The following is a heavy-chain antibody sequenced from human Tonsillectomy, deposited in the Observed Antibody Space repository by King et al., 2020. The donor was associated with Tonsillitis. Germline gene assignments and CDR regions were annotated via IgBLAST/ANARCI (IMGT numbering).Heavy chain of an antibody. J-gene: IGHJ5*02. CDR2: ISNTGCAM. Sequence: VQLVESGGGLVKPGGSLRLSCAASGFSISDYYMSWIRQAPGKGLEWISYISNTGCAMYYADSVKGRFTISRDIAKNSLYLQMNSLGAEDTAVYYCARNPGGWFDPWGQGTLVTVSS. V-gene: IGHV3-11*01. D-gene: IGHD3-16*01. CDR3: ARNPGGWFDP. CDR1: GFSISDYY.